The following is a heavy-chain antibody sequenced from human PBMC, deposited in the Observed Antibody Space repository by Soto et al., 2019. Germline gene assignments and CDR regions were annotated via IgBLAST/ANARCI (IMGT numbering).Heavy chain of an antibody. D-gene: IGHD3-10*01. V-gene: IGHV4-34*01. J-gene: IGHJ5*02. Sequence: SSETLSLTCAVYGGSFSGYYWSWIRQPPGKGLEWIGEINHSGSTNYNPSLKSRDTISVDTSKNQFSLKLSSVTAADTAVYYCARGVPYYYGSGSSGWFDPWGQGTLVT. CDR3: ARGVPYYYGSGSSGWFDP. CDR1: GGSFSGYY. CDR2: INHSGST.